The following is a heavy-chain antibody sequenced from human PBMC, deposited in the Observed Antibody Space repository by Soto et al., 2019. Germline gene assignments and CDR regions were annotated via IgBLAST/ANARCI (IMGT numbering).Heavy chain of an antibody. D-gene: IGHD3-10*01. CDR3: ERDGDHRDLHSVPTQGSSDL. Sequence: APGKGIKWVSRIKRDGSTTNYADSVKGRFTISRDNAKNTLYLEMNSLRVEDTADYYFERDGDHRDLHSVPTQGSSDL. V-gene: IGHV3-74*01. CDR2: IKRDGSTT. J-gene: IGHJ2*01.